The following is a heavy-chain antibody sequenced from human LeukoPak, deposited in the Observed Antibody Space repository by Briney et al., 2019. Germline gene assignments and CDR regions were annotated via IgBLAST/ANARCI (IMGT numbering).Heavy chain of an antibody. CDR3: AREHPRGEVDDFDY. CDR2: IYTSGST. D-gene: IGHD3-16*01. J-gene: IGHJ4*02. V-gene: IGHV4-61*02. Sequence: SETLSLTCTVSGGSISSGFYYWSWIRQPAGKGLEWIGRIYTSGSTNYNPSLKSRISISVDTSKNQFSLKLTSVTAADTAVYYCAREHPRGEVDDFDYWGQGTLVAVSS. CDR1: GGSISSGFYY.